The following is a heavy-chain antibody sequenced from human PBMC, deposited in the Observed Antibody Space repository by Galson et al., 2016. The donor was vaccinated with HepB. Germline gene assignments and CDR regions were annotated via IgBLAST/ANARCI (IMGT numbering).Heavy chain of an antibody. V-gene: IGHV3-23*01. J-gene: IGHJ4*02. Sequence: SLRLSCAASGFSFAGYALSWVRQVPGKGLEWVSTFSGSVDTTYYAGSVKGRFTTSRDNSKSTLSLQMSSLRVDDTAIYYCAKATLTPCNGARCYYFDHWGQGALVTVSS. CDR2: FSGSVDTT. CDR3: AKATLTPCNGARCYYFDH. D-gene: IGHD2-2*01. CDR1: GFSFAGYA.